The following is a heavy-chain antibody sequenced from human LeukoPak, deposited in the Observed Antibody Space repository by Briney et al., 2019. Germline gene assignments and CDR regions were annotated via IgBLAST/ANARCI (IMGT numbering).Heavy chain of an antibody. J-gene: IGHJ6*02. CDR1: GFTFSSYG. Sequence: GGSLRLSCAASGFTFSSYGMHWVRQAPGKGPEWVAVIWYDGSNKYYADSVKGRFTISRDNSKNTLYLQMNSLRAEDTAVYYCARDLAVAGYILYYYYGMDVWGQGTTVTVSS. V-gene: IGHV3-33*01. CDR3: ARDLAVAGYILYYYYGMDV. CDR2: IWYDGSNK. D-gene: IGHD6-19*01.